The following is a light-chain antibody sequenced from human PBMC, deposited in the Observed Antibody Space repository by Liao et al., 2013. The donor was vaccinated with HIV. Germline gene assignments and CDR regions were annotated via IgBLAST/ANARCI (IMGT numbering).Light chain of an antibody. J-gene: IGLJ2*01. V-gene: IGLV3-27*01. CDR1: ILAKKY. CDR2: KDN. CDR3: QAWDRNTAI. Sequence: SYELTQPSSVSVSPGQTAKITCSGDILAKKYVRWFQQKPGQAPLLVIYKDNQRPSGIPERFSGSSSGTTVTLTITGAQPMDEADYYCQAWDRNTAIFGGGTKLTVL.